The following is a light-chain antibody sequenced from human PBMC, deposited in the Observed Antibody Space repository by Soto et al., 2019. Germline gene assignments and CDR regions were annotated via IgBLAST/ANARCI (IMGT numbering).Light chain of an antibody. Sequence: DIQMTQSPSTLSASVGDRVTITCRASQSLSDSLAWYQQKPGKAPKLLIYEASTLKSGVPSRFSGSRSGTEYTLTISSLQPDDFAIYYCQQYNGYWTFGQGTKVEIK. CDR2: EAS. CDR3: QQYNGYWT. J-gene: IGKJ1*01. V-gene: IGKV1-5*03. CDR1: QSLSDS.